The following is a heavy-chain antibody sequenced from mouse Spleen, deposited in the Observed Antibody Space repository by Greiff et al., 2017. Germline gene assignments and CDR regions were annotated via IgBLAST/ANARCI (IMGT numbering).Heavy chain of an antibody. J-gene: IGHJ2*01. V-gene: IGHV1-9*01. Sequence: VQLQESGAELMQPGASVKISCKATGYTFSSFWIEWVKQRPGHGLEWIGEILPGSASTNYNEKFKGKATFTADTSTNTAYMQLSSLTSEDSAVYYFARKDWGYFGYWGQGTTLTVSS. CDR2: ILPGSAST. CDR1: GYTFSSFW. CDR3: ARKDWGYFGY. D-gene: IGHD4-1*01.